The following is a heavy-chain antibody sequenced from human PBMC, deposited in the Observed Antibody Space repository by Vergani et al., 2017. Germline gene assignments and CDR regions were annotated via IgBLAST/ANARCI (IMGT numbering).Heavy chain of an antibody. V-gene: IGHV4-38-2*02. CDR1: GYSISSGYY. D-gene: IGHD1-1*01. J-gene: IGHJ4*02. Sequence: QVQLQESGPGLVKPSETLSLTCTVSGYSISSGYYWGWIRQPPGKGLEWIGSIYHSGSTYYNPSLKSRVTISVDTSKNQFSLKLSSVTAADTAVYYCAREVLELERPERHFDYWGQGTLVTVSS. CDR3: AREVLELERPERHFDY. CDR2: IYHSGST.